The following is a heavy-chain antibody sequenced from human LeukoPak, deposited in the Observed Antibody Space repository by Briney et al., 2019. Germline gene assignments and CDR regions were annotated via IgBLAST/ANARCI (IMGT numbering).Heavy chain of an antibody. CDR3: ARGYSCSGGSCYFDN. CDR2: ISSSTYYI. Sequence: PGGSLRLSCAASGFAFSSYSMNWVRQAPGKGLEWVSSISSSTYYIYYADSVKGRFTISRDNAKNPLYLQMNSLRAEDTAVYYCARGYSCSGGSCYFDNWGQGTLATVSS. V-gene: IGHV3-21*01. J-gene: IGHJ4*02. D-gene: IGHD2-15*01. CDR1: GFAFSSYS.